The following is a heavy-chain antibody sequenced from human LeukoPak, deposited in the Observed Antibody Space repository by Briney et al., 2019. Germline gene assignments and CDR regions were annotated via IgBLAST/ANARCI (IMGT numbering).Heavy chain of an antibody. CDR3: ARDRSLMENYFDY. Sequence: SETLSLTCAVYGGSFSGYYWSWIRQPPGKGLEWIGSIYYSGSTYYNPSLKSRVTISVDTSKNQFSLKLSSVTAADTAVYYCARDRSLMENYFDYWGQGTLVTVSS. CDR2: IYYSGST. CDR1: GGSFSGYY. D-gene: IGHD2-8*01. J-gene: IGHJ4*02. V-gene: IGHV4-34*01.